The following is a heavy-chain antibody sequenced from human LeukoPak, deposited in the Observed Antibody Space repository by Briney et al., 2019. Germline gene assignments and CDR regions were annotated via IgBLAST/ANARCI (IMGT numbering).Heavy chain of an antibody. CDR1: GFPFYSYW. J-gene: IGHJ4*02. V-gene: IGHV3-7*03. Sequence: GGSLRLSCTASGFPFYSYWMTWVRQTPGKGLEWVANIRHDGSTKYYVDSVKGRFTISRDNAMSSLYLQMNSLRAEDTAVYYCARDSPGNSFDYWGQGTLVTVSS. CDR2: IRHDGSTK. CDR3: ARDSPGNSFDY.